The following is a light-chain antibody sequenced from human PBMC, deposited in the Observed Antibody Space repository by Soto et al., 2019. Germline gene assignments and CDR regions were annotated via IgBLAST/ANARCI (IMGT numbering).Light chain of an antibody. CDR2: DAS. CDR3: QQYNSYSET. V-gene: IGKV1-5*01. J-gene: IGKJ1*01. Sequence: DIQMTQSPSTLSASVGDRVTITCRASQSISRWLAWHQQKPGKAPKLLIYDASSLESGVPSRFSGSGSGTEFTLTISGLQPDDFATYYCQQYNSYSETFGQGTKVDIK. CDR1: QSISRW.